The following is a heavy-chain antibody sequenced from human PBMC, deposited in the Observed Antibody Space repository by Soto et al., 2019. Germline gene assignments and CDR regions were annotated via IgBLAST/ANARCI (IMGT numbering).Heavy chain of an antibody. V-gene: IGHV3-15*07. CDR3: TTKSVQDYYYGMDV. Sequence: EVQLVESGGGLVKPGGSLRLSCAASGFTFSNAWMNWVRQAPGKGLEWVGRIKSKTDGGTTDYAAPVKGRFTISRDESKNTLYLQMNSLKTEDTAVYYCTTKSVQDYYYGMDVWGQGTTVTVSS. D-gene: IGHD3-10*01. J-gene: IGHJ6*02. CDR1: GFTFSNAW. CDR2: IKSKTDGGTT.